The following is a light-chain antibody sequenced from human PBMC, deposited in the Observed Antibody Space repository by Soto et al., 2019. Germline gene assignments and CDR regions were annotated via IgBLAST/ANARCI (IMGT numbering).Light chain of an antibody. V-gene: IGLV7-43*01. CDR3: LIYYGGAWV. J-gene: IGLJ3*02. CDR1: TGIVTTDYY. CDR2: STT. Sequence: QAVVTQEPSLTVSPGGTVTLTCASSTGIVTTDYYPNWFQQKPRQPPTSLIYSTTNRHSWTPARFSGSLLGGKAALTLSGVQPEDEAEYYCLIYYGGAWVFGGGTKVTVL.